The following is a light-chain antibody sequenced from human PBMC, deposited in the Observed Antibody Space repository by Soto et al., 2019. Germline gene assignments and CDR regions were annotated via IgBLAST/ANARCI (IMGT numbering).Light chain of an antibody. V-gene: IGLV2-14*01. CDR1: RSDIGTYNY. Sequence: QSALTQPASVSGSPGQSITISCTGTRSDIGTYNYVSWYQQHPGKAPRLVIYDVSNRPSGVSNRFSGSKSGNTASLTIAGLLSEDEADYYCKSYTSSTSFVFGTGSKVTVL. CDR3: KSYTSSTSFV. CDR2: DVS. J-gene: IGLJ1*01.